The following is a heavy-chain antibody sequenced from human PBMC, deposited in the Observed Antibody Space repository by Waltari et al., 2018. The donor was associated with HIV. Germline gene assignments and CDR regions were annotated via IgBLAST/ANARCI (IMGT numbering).Heavy chain of an antibody. J-gene: IGHJ3*02. CDR2: IYHSGTT. D-gene: IGHD4-17*01. CDR1: GGAISSSNC. Sequence: QVQLQESGPGLVKPSGTLSLTGVVSGGAISSSNCWSWVRQPPGKGLEWIGAIYHSGTTNYNPSLKSRVAISMDQSENQFSLILNSVTAADTAMYFCARARPLLTTWAGVFDIWGRGTMVIVSS. V-gene: IGHV4-4*02. CDR3: ARARPLLTTWAGVFDI.